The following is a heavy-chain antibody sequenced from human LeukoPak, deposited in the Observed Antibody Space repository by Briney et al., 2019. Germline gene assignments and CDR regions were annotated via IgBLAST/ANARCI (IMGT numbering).Heavy chain of an antibody. Sequence: SETLSLTCTVSGGSISSYYWSWIRQPPGKGLEWIGYIYTSGSTNYNPSLKSRVTISVDTSKNQFSLKLGSVTAADTAVYYCARFGSSSWDYYYMDVWGKGTTVTVSS. D-gene: IGHD6-13*01. V-gene: IGHV4-4*09. CDR3: ARFGSSSWDYYYMDV. CDR2: IYTSGST. CDR1: GGSISSYY. J-gene: IGHJ6*03.